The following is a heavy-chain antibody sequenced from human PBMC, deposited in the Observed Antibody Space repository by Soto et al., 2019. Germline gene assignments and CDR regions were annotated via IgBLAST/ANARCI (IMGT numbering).Heavy chain of an antibody. D-gene: IGHD6-13*01. Sequence: EVQLLESGGGLVQPGGSLRLSCAASGFTFSSYAMSWVRQAPGKGLEWVSAISGSGGSTYYADSVKGRFTISGDNSKNTLYLQMNSLRAEDTAVYYCAKVIRYSSSWYGDYWGQGTLVTVSS. CDR3: AKVIRYSSSWYGDY. CDR2: ISGSGGST. J-gene: IGHJ4*02. V-gene: IGHV3-23*01. CDR1: GFTFSSYA.